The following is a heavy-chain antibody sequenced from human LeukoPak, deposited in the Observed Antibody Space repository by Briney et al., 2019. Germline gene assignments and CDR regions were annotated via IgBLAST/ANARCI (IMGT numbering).Heavy chain of an antibody. CDR2: INHSGST. CDR3: ARLNLRIQLSFRNRRRGYWFDP. Sequence: SETLSLTCAVYGGSFSGYYWSWIRQPPGKGLEWIGEINHSGSTNYNPFLKSRVTISVDTSKNQFSLKLSSVTAADTAVYYCARLNLRIQLSFRNRRRGYWFDPWGQGTLVTVSS. D-gene: IGHD5-18*01. CDR1: GGSFSGYY. V-gene: IGHV4-34*01. J-gene: IGHJ5*02.